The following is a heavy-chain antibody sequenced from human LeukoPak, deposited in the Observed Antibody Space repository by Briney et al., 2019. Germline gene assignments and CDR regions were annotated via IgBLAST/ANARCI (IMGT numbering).Heavy chain of an antibody. CDR3: AGTYGSEHYFDY. CDR2: IYHSGST. D-gene: IGHD3-10*01. J-gene: IGHJ4*02. CDR1: GGSISRYY. V-gene: IGHV4-59*06. Sequence: SETLSLTCTVSGGSISRYYWSWIRQPPGKGLAWIGYIYHSGSTYYNPSLKSRVTISVDRSQNQFSLKLSSVTAADTAVYYCAGTYGSEHYFDYWGQGSLVTVSS.